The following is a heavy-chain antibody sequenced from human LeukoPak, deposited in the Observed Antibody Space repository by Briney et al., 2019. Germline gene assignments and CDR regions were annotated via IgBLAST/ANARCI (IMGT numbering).Heavy chain of an antibody. CDR3: ARENDYGNNWFDP. V-gene: IGHV1-46*01. J-gene: IGHJ5*02. D-gene: IGHD4-17*01. Sequence: KPGGSVKVSCKASGYSFSSYYMHWVRQAPGQGLEWMGIINPSGDSTTYAQKFQGRVTMTRDTSTRTVYMELSSLRSDDTAVYYCARENDYGNNWFDPWGQGTLVTVSS. CDR1: GYSFSSYY. CDR2: INPSGDST.